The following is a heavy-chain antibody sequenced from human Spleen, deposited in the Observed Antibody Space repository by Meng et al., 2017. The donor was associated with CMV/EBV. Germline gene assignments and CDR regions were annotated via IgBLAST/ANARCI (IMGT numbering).Heavy chain of an antibody. CDR2: IYSSGST. CDR3: AREKGGYYDKKPFDY. V-gene: IGHV4-31*03. Sequence: SETLSLTCTVSGGPISSGGYYWSWIRQHPGKGLEWIGYIYSSGSTYYNPSLKSRIAISADTSKNQFSLKLSSVTAADTAVYYCAREKGGYYDKKPFDYWGQGTLVTVSS. CDR1: GGPISSGGYY. D-gene: IGHD3-22*01. J-gene: IGHJ4*02.